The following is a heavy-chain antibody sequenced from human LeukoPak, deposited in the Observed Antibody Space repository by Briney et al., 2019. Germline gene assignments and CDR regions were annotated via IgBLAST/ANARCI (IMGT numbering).Heavy chain of an antibody. CDR1: GYTFSDYA. D-gene: IGHD1-26*01. J-gene: IGHJ6*02. CDR2: INAGNGKT. CDR3: ARDVGRYGMDV. V-gene: IGHV1-3*01. Sequence: GASVKVSCKASGYTFSDYAMHWVRQAPGQRLEWMGWINAGNGKTKYSQKFQGRVTITRDTSATTAYMELSSLRPEDTAVYYCARDVGRYGMDVWGQGTTVTVSS.